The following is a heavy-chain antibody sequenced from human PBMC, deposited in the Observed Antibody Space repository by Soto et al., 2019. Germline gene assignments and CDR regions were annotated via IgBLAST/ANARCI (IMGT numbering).Heavy chain of an antibody. V-gene: IGHV4-39*01. D-gene: IGHD2-15*01. J-gene: IGHJ6*02. Sequence: ETLSLTCSVSGYSVTSSDYYWAWIRQPPGKGLEWIGSMFYSGLTYYNPSLKSRVTLSVDTSKNQFSVRLNSVTAADTAVYYCAPLSVSLSGPYGIHVWGQGTTVTVS. CDR1: GYSVTSSDYY. CDR2: MFYSGLT. CDR3: APLSVSLSGPYGIHV.